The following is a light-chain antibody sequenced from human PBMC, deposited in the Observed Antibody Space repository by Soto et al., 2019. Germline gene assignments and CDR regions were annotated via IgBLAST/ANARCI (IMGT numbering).Light chain of an antibody. CDR3: QQRGDWPPIT. Sequence: EIVLTQSPATLSLSPVEGATLSCRASQSVRGYLAWYQQKPGQAPRLLIYDTSNRAAGIPPRFSGSGSGTDFTLTISSLEPEDFAVYYCQQRGDWPPITFGQGTRLEIK. J-gene: IGKJ5*01. CDR2: DTS. V-gene: IGKV3-11*01. CDR1: QSVRGY.